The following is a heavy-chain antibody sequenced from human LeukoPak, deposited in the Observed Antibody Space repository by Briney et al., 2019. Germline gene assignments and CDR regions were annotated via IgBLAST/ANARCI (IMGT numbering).Heavy chain of an antibody. CDR1: GGSISSSNW. V-gene: IGHV4-59*08. D-gene: IGHD4-11*01. Sequence: SGTLSLTCAVSGGSISSSNWWSWIRQPPGKGLEWIGYIYYSGSTNYNPSLKSRVTISVDTSKNQFSLKLSSVTAADTAVYYCARSIQQLNWFDPWGQGTLVTVSS. CDR2: IYYSGST. J-gene: IGHJ5*02. CDR3: ARSIQQLNWFDP.